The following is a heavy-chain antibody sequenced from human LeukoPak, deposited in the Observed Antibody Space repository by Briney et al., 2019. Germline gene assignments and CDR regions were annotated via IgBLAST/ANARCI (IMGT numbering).Heavy chain of an antibody. CDR2: IYYSGST. Sequence: SETLSLTCTVSGGSISSDGYYWSWIRQHPGEGLEWIGYIYYSGSTYYNPSLKSRVTISVDTSKNHFSLKLSSVTAADTAVYYCTRREGYCSNGICYIFYDYWGQGTLVTVSS. D-gene: IGHD2-8*01. CDR3: TRREGYCSNGICYIFYDY. V-gene: IGHV4-31*03. J-gene: IGHJ4*02. CDR1: GGSISSDGYY.